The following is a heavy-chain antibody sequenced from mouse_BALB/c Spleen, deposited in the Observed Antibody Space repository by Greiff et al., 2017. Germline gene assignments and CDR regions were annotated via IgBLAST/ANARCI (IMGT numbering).Heavy chain of an antibody. Sequence: VQLQQSGAELAKPGASVKMSCKASGYTFTSYWMHWVKQRPGQGLEWIGYINPSTGYTEYNQKFKDKATLTADKSSSTAYMQLSSLTSEDSAVYYCARSFVRYWYFDVWGAGTTVTVSS. CDR2: INPSTGYT. CDR3: ARSFVRYWYFDV. CDR1: GYTFTSYW. J-gene: IGHJ1*01. V-gene: IGHV1-7*01.